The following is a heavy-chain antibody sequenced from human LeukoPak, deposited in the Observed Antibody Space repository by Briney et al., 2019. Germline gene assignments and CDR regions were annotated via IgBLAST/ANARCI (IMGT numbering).Heavy chain of an antibody. V-gene: IGHV4-39*07. J-gene: IGHJ6*03. CDR2: IYYSGST. Sequence: SETLSLTCTVSGGSISSSSYYWGWIRQPPGKGLEWIGSIYYSGSTYYNPSLKSRVTISVDTSKNQFSLKLSSVTAADTAVYYCARAQDCSGGSCYSYYYMDVWGKGTTVTISS. CDR3: ARAQDCSGGSCYSYYYMDV. CDR1: GGSISSSSYY. D-gene: IGHD2-15*01.